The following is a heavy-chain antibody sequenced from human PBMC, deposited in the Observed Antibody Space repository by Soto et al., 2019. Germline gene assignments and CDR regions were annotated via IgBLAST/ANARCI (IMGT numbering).Heavy chain of an antibody. J-gene: IGHJ1*01. CDR3: ARDTSSTSLRAEYFQF. V-gene: IGHV4-30-2*01. Sequence: SETLSLTCAVSGGSISSGGYSWSWIRQPPGKGLEWIGYIYHSGSTYYNPSLKSRVTISVDRSKNQFSLRLTSVTAADTAVYYCARDTSSTSLRAEYFQFWGQGTQVTVSS. D-gene: IGHD6-13*01. CDR1: GGSISSGGYS. CDR2: IYHSGST.